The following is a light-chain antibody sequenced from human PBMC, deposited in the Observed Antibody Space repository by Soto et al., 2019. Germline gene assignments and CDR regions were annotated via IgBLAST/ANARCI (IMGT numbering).Light chain of an antibody. J-gene: IGLJ1*01. CDR3: CSYTSSTNYV. CDR1: SSDVSIYNY. Sequence: QSVLTQPASVSGSPGQSITIPCTGTSSDVSIYNYVSWYQQHPGKAPKLMIYEVSNRPSGVSNRFSGAKSGNTASLTISGLQVEDEADYYCCSYTSSTNYVFGAGTKVTVL. V-gene: IGLV2-14*01. CDR2: EVS.